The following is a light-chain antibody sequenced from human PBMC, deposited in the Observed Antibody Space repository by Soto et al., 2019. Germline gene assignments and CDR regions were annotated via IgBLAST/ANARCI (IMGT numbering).Light chain of an antibody. CDR1: SSNIGSNY. CDR2: RNN. J-gene: IGLJ2*01. Sequence: QSVLTQPPSASGTPGQRVTISCSGSSSNIGSNYVYWYQQLPGTAPKLLIYRNNQRPSGVPDRFSGSKSGTLASLAISGLRSEDEADYYCAAWDDSLSVVVFGGGTKLTVL. CDR3: AAWDDSLSVVV. V-gene: IGLV1-47*01.